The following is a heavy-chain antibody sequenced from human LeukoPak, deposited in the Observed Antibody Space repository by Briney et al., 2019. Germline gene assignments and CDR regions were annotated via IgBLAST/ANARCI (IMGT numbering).Heavy chain of an antibody. V-gene: IGHV1-69*05. CDR3: ARGLEEWELKY. CDR1: GGTFSSYA. D-gene: IGHD1-26*01. Sequence: ASVTVSCRASGGTFSSYAISWVRQAPGQGLEWMGGIIPIFGTASYAQKFQGRVTITTDESTSTAYMELSSLRSEDTAVYYCARGLEEWELKYWGQGTLVTVSS. CDR2: IIPIFGTA. J-gene: IGHJ4*02.